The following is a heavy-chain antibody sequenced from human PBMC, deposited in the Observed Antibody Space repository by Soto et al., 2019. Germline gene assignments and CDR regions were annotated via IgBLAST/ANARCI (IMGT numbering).Heavy chain of an antibody. Sequence: ASVKVSCKASGYTFTSYAMHWVRQAPGQRLEWMGWINAGNGNTKYSQKFQGRVTITGDTSASTAYMELSSLRSEDTAVYYCARSRGYYDSSGYHPDAFDIWGQGTMVTVSS. J-gene: IGHJ3*02. CDR2: INAGNGNT. CDR1: GYTFTSYA. CDR3: ARSRGYYDSSGYHPDAFDI. V-gene: IGHV1-3*01. D-gene: IGHD3-22*01.